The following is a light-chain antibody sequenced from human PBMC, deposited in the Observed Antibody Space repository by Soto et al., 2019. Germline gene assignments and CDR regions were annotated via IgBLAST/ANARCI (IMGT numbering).Light chain of an antibody. CDR3: QQYGSSPRT. J-gene: IGKJ1*01. V-gene: IGKV3-20*01. CDR2: GAS. Sequence: EIVLTHSPATLSLSPRVRATLSCRASQSVSSNLAWYQQKPGQAPRLLVYGASTRATGIPARFSGSGSGTEFTLTISRLEPEDFAVYYCQQYGSSPRTFGQGSKVDI. CDR1: QSVSSN.